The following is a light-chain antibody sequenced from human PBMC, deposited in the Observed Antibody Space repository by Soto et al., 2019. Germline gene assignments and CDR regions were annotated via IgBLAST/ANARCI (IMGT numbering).Light chain of an antibody. CDR2: EVG. CDR1: SSDVGGYKY. V-gene: IGLV2-14*01. J-gene: IGLJ2*01. Sequence: QSVLTQPASVSGSPGQSITISCTGTSSDVGGYKYVSWYQQHPDKAPKLIIFEVGNRPSGISSRFSGYKSGNTASLTISGLQAEDEADYYCASYTSSSTSVIFGRGTQLTVL. CDR3: ASYTSSSTSVI.